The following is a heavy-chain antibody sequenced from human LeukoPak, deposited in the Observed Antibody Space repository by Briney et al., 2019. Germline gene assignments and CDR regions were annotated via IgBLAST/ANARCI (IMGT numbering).Heavy chain of an antibody. D-gene: IGHD6-25*01. V-gene: IGHV3-73*01. CDR1: GFTFSGSA. CDR2: IRSKTKTYAT. J-gene: IGHJ4*02. CDR3: ASGGAPAGY. Sequence: GGSLRLSCAASGFTFSGSAMHWVRQASGKGLEWVGRIRSKTKTYATAYAASVKGRFTISRDDSKNTAYLQMNSLRAEDTAVYYCASGGAPAGYWGQGTLVIVSS.